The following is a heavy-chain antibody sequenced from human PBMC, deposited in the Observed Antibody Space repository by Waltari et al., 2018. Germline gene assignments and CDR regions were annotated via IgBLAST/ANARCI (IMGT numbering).Heavy chain of an antibody. V-gene: IGHV1-46*01. CDR1: GYTFTSYY. CDR3: AREGNIVVVPAALHD. CDR2: INTSGVST. Sequence: QVQLVKSGAEVKKPGASVKVSCKASGYTFTSYYMHWVRQAPGQGLGWRGIINTSGVSTSYAQKFQVTVTLTGDTATSTVYRELSSLRSEATAVYYCAREGNIVVVPAALHDWGQGTLVTVSS. D-gene: IGHD2-2*01. J-gene: IGHJ4*02.